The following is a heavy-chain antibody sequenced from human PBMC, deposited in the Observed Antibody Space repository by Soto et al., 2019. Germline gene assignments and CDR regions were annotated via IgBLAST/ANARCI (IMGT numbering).Heavy chain of an antibody. CDR1: GGSISSYY. D-gene: IGHD3-3*01. CDR2: IYYSGST. Sequence: LSLTCTVCGGSISSYYWSWIRQPPGKGLEWIGYIYYSGSTNYNPSLKSRVTIAVDTSKNQFSLKLSSVTAADTAVYYCARDGLEGYYYYYGMDVWGQGTTVTVSS. J-gene: IGHJ6*02. V-gene: IGHV4-59*01. CDR3: ARDGLEGYYYYYGMDV.